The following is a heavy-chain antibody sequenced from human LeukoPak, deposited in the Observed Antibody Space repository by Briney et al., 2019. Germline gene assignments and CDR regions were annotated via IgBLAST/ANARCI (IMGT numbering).Heavy chain of an antibody. Sequence: GGSLRLSCAASGFTFSSYSMNWVRQAPGKGLEWVSSISSSSSYIYYADSVKGRFTISRDNAKNSLYLQMNSLRAEDTAVYYCARVNYDESSGYPSYLDYWGQGTLVTVSS. V-gene: IGHV3-21*01. CDR3: ARVNYDESSGYPSYLDY. D-gene: IGHD3-22*01. J-gene: IGHJ4*02. CDR1: GFTFSSYS. CDR2: ISSSSSYI.